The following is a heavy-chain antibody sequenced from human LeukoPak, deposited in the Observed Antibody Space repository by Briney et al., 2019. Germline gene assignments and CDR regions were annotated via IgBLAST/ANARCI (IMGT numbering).Heavy chain of an antibody. CDR3: ASAVVYTSYYGMDV. CDR1: GGSISSYY. J-gene: IGHJ6*02. Sequence: SETLSLTCTVSGGSISSYYWSWIRQPPGKGLEWIGHIHYSGSTNYNPSLKSRVTMSIDTSKNQFSLKLGSVTAADTAVYYCASAVVYTSYYGMDVRGQGTTVTVSS. D-gene: IGHD6-13*01. CDR2: IHYSGST. V-gene: IGHV4-59*01.